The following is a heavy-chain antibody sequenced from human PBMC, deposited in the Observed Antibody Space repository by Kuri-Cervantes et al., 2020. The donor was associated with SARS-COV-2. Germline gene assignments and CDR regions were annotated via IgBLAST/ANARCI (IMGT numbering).Heavy chain of an antibody. CDR3: ARNDVSSGTYYNYYFDS. Sequence: SETLSLTCTVSGGSISSYYWSWIRQPPGKGLEWIGYIYYSGTTSYNPSLKSRVSISVDTSKNQFSLKLNSVTAADTAVYYCARNDVSSGTYYNYYFDSWGQGTLVTVSS. CDR1: GGSISSYY. CDR2: IYYSGTT. D-gene: IGHD3-10*01. J-gene: IGHJ4*02. V-gene: IGHV4-59*08.